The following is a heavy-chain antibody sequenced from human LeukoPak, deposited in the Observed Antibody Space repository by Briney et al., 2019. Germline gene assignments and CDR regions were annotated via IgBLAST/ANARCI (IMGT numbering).Heavy chain of an antibody. V-gene: IGHV3-30*02. CDR1: GFTFSSYG. CDR2: IRYDGSNK. Sequence: VGSLRLSCAASGFTFSSYGMHWVRQAPGKGLEWVAFIRYDGSNKYYADSVKGRFTISRDNSKNTLYLQMNSLRAEDTAVYYCAKEDYYGSSVSRADSFDIWGQGTMVTVSS. D-gene: IGHD3-10*01. CDR3: AKEDYYGSSVSRADSFDI. J-gene: IGHJ3*02.